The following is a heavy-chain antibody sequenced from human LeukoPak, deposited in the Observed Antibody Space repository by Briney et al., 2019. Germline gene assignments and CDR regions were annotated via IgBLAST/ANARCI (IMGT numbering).Heavy chain of an antibody. CDR1: GFTFSSYS. CDR2: TSSSSSTI. CDR3: AELGITMIGGV. Sequence: GGSLRLSCAASGFTFSSYSMNWVRQAPGKGLEWVSYTSSSSSTIYYAGSVKGRFTISRDNAKNSLYLQMNSLRAEDTAVYYCAELGITMIGGVWGKGTTVTISS. D-gene: IGHD3-10*02. V-gene: IGHV3-48*04. J-gene: IGHJ6*04.